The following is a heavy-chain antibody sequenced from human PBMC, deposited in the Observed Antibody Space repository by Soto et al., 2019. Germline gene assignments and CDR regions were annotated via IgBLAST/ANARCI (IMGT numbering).Heavy chain of an antibody. J-gene: IGHJ4*02. CDR2: IYYSGST. CDR3: ARDPYKVGFNFSFDY. Sequence: QVQLQESGPGLVKPSQTLSLTCTVSGCSISSGGYYCSWIRKHPGKGLEWIGYIYYSGSTYYNPSLKSRVTISVDTSKNQFSLKLSSVTAADTAVYYCARDPYKVGFNFSFDYWGQGTLVTVSS. V-gene: IGHV4-31*03. CDR1: GCSISSGGYY. D-gene: IGHD1-1*01.